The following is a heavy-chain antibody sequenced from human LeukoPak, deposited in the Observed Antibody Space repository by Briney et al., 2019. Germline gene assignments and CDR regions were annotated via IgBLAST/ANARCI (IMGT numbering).Heavy chain of an antibody. J-gene: IGHJ6*03. V-gene: IGHV4-38-2*01. D-gene: IGHD3-3*01. CDR3: ARGTPYDFWSGYYNYYYYMDV. CDR1: GYSISSGYY. Sequence: PSETLSLTCAVSGYSISSGYYWGWIRQPPGKGLEWIGSIYHSGSTYYNPSLRNRVTISVDTSKNQFSLKLSSVTAADTAVYYCARGTPYDFWSGYYNYYYYMDVWGKGTTVTVSS. CDR2: IYHSGST.